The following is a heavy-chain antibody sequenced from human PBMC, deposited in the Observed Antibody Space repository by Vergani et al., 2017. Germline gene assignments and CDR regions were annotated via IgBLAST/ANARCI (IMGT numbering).Heavy chain of an antibody. V-gene: IGHV2-5*01. CDR2: VYWNDDE. CDR3: VHRLGYFDWDGAVDC. CDR1: GFSLTTGGEG. D-gene: IGHD3-9*01. Sequence: QITLRESGPTLVKPTQTLTLPCTFSGFSLTTGGEGVGWIRQPPGRALEWLAFVYWNDDERYSPSLKSRVTITKDTAKNEVILTMATMDPVDTATYYCVHRLGYFDWDGAVDCWGPGTMVTVSS. J-gene: IGHJ3*01.